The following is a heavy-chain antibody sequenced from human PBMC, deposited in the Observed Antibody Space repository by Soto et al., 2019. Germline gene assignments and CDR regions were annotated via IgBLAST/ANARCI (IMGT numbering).Heavy chain of an antibody. V-gene: IGHV3-23*01. J-gene: IGHJ4*02. D-gene: IGHD3-10*01. Sequence: EVQLLESGGGLVQPGGSLRLSCAASGFTFSSYALSWVRQAPGHGLEWVSALSGTGDSADYANSVKGRFTISRDDSKTTLYLVMSSLRVEDTAIYYCARDNGNYGSGSFAHWGQGTLVTVSS. CDR3: ARDNGNYGSGSFAH. CDR2: LSGTGDSA. CDR1: GFTFSSYA.